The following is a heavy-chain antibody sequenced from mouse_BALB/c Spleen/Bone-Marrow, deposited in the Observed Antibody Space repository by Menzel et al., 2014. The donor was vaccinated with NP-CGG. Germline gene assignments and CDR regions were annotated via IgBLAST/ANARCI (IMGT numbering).Heavy chain of an antibody. V-gene: IGHV5-6-5*01. J-gene: IGHJ2*01. CDR3: ARDDYDDQYYFDY. CDR1: GFTFSSYA. Sequence: DVMLVESGGGLVKPGGSLKLSCAASGFTFSSYAMSWVRQTPEKRREWVASISSGGSTYYPDSVKGRFTISRDNARNILYLQMSSLRSEDTAMYYCARDDYDDQYYFDYWGQGTTLTVSS. D-gene: IGHD2-4*01. CDR2: ISSGGST.